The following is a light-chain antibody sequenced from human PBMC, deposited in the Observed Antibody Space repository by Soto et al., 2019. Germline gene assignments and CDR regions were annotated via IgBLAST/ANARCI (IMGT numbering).Light chain of an antibody. V-gene: IGKV1-5*03. CDR2: KAS. CDR3: QQYNSYWT. CDR1: QSISSR. Sequence: DIQMTQSPSTLSASVGDRVTITCRASQSISSRLARYQQKPGKAPKLLIYKASSLESGVPSRFSGSGSGTEFTLTISSLQPDDSSNYYCQQYNSYWTFGQGTKVDIK. J-gene: IGKJ1*01.